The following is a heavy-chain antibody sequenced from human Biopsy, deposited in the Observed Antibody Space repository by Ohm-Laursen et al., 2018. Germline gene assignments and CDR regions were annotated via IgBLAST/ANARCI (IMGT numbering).Heavy chain of an antibody. CDR2: IFYDGSNT. CDR1: GFSFSTYG. Sequence: SLRLSCAASGFSFSTYGIYWVRQAPGKGLEWVAFIFYDGSNTYYADSVKGRFTISRDNSRDTLYLQMSSLRAEDTAVYYCAKDRYNYTPIGGFSMDVWGQGTTVTVSS. J-gene: IGHJ6*02. V-gene: IGHV3-30*02. CDR3: AKDRYNYTPIGGFSMDV. D-gene: IGHD5-18*01.